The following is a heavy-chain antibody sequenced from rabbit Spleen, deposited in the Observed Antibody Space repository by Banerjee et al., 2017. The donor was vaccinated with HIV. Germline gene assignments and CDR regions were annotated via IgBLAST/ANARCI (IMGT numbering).Heavy chain of an antibody. CDR2: IYAGSSSST. J-gene: IGHJ6*01. V-gene: IGHV1S40*01. Sequence: QSLEESGGDLVKPGASLTLTCTASGFSFSSNYYMCWVRQAPGKGLECIACIYAGSSSSTYYASWARGRFTISKTSSTTVTLQMTSLTAADTATYFCARDTSSSFSSYGMDLWGQGTLVTVS. CDR3: ARDTSSSFSSYGMDL. D-gene: IGHD1-1*01. CDR1: GFSFSSNYY.